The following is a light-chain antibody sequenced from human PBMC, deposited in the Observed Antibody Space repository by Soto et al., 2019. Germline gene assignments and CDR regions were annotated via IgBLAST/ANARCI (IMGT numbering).Light chain of an antibody. J-gene: IGKJ5*01. Sequence: EIVLTQSPAPLSLSPGERATLSCRASQSVGSSLAWYQQTPGQVPRLLIYDASKRATGIPARFSGSGSGTDFTLTISSLEPEDFALYYCQQHSNWIALGQGTRLEI. CDR2: DAS. CDR1: QSVGSS. CDR3: QQHSNWIA. V-gene: IGKV3-11*01.